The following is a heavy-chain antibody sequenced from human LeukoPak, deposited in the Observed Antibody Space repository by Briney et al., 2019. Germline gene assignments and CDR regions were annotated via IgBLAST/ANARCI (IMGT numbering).Heavy chain of an antibody. CDR2: IKQDGSEK. Sequence: GGSLRLSCAASGFTFSSYWMSWVRQPPGKGLEWVANIKQDGSEKYYVDSVKGRFIISRDNAKNSLYLQMNSLRAEDTAVYYCARDLTAAGTDFHYYYGMDVWGQGTTVTVSS. J-gene: IGHJ6*02. CDR3: ARDLTAAGTDFHYYYGMDV. V-gene: IGHV3-7*01. CDR1: GFTFSSYW. D-gene: IGHD6-13*01.